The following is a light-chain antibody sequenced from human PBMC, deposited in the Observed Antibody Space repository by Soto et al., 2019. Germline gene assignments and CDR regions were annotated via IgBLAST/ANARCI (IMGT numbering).Light chain of an antibody. Sequence: QSVLTQPPSVSGAPGQRVTISCTGSSSNIGAGYDVHWYQQLPGTAPKPLIYGNSNRPSGVPDRFSGSKSGTSASLAITGLQAEDEADYYCQSYDSSLRAYVFXTGTKVTVL. CDR3: QSYDSSLRAYV. CDR2: GNS. J-gene: IGLJ1*01. V-gene: IGLV1-40*01. CDR1: SSNIGAGYD.